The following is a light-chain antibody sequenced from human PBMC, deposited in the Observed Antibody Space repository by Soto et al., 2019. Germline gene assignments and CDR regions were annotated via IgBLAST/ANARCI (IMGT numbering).Light chain of an antibody. CDR3: QQRSSWPLT. CDR1: QSVSTY. V-gene: IGKV3-11*01. Sequence: ETVLTPSPATLSLSPGERAILSCRASQSVSTYLAWYQQKPGQAPRLLISDASNRATGIPDRFSGRGSGTDFTLTISKLEPEDFAVYYGQQRSSWPLTFGGGTKVEIK. CDR2: DAS. J-gene: IGKJ4*01.